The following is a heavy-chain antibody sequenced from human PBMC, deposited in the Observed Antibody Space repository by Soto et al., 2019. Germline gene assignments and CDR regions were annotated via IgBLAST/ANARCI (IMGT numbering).Heavy chain of an antibody. CDR2: ISSSSSYI. J-gene: IGHJ4*02. D-gene: IGHD3-3*01. V-gene: IGHV3-21*01. CDR3: ARDYDFWSGSLFDY. CDR1: GFTFSSYI. Sequence: PGGSLRLSCAASGFTFSSYIMNWVRQAPGKGLEWVSSISSSSSYIYYADSVKGRFTISRDNAKNSLYLQMNSLRAEDTAVYYCARDYDFWSGSLFDYWGQGTLVTVSS.